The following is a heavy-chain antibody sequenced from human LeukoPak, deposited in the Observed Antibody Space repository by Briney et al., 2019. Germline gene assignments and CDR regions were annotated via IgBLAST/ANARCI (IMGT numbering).Heavy chain of an antibody. V-gene: IGHV3-48*04. D-gene: IGHD3-10*02. J-gene: IGHJ3*01. CDR3: ARGVRPDAYDV. CDR2: ISSSGSTI. Sequence: GGSLRLFCAASGFTFSSYSMNWVRQAPGKGLEWVSYISSSGSTIHYADSVKGRFTISRDNAKNSLYLQMNSLRAEDTAVYYCARGVRPDAYDVWGQGTMVTVSS. CDR1: GFTFSSYS.